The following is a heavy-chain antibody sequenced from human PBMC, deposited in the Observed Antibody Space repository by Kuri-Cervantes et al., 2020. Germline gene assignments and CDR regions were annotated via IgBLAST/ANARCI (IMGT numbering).Heavy chain of an antibody. CDR3: ARDSGDADFWSGYYPLLLDS. CDR1: GFTFSSYW. J-gene: IGHJ4*02. CDR2: ISRDGGTT. D-gene: IGHD3-3*01. V-gene: IGHV3-48*04. Sequence: GESLKISCAASGFTFSSYWMSWVRQAPGKGLEWLSYISRDGGTTLYADSVQGRFIISRDNTKNSLYLQLNNLRPEDTAKYYCARDSGDADFWSGYYPLLLDSWGQGTLVTVSS.